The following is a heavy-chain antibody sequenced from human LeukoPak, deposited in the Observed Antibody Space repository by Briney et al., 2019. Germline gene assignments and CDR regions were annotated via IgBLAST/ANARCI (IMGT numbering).Heavy chain of an antibody. V-gene: IGHV3-21*01. Sequence: GGSLRLSCAASRFTFSIYIMNWVRQAPGEGLEWVSFISSSGNYIYYADSVKGRFTISRDNAKNSLYLQMNSLRAEDTAVYYCVREDYGGNSVFDSWGQGTLVTVSS. CDR3: VREDYGGNSVFDS. CDR1: RFTFSIYI. J-gene: IGHJ4*02. CDR2: ISSSGNYI. D-gene: IGHD4-23*01.